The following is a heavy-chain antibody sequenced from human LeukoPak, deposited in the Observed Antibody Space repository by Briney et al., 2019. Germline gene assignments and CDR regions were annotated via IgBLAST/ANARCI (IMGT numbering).Heavy chain of an antibody. CDR3: TGPGGGGSHMAFDP. Sequence: GGSLRLSCAASGFTFSSYWMHWVRQSPGKGLEWVSCISGDGGNRRYADSVKGRFTISRDNAKDTLYLQLDSLRVEDTAVYYCTGPGGGGSHMAFDPWGQGTLVTVSS. D-gene: IGHD2-15*01. J-gene: IGHJ5*02. CDR1: GFTFSSYW. V-gene: IGHV3-74*01. CDR2: ISGDGGNR.